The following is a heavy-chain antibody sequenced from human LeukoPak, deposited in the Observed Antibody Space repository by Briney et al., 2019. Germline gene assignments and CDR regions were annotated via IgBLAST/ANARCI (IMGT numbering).Heavy chain of an antibody. Sequence: PGGSLRLSCAASGFTFSSYGMHWVRQAPGKGLEWVAVIWYDGSNKYYAGSVKGRFTISRDNSKNTLYLQMNSLRAEDTAVYYCARAPYYYDSSVDYWGQGTLVTVSS. CDR2: IWYDGSNK. CDR1: GFTFSSYG. CDR3: ARAPYYYDSSVDY. J-gene: IGHJ4*02. V-gene: IGHV3-33*01. D-gene: IGHD3-22*01.